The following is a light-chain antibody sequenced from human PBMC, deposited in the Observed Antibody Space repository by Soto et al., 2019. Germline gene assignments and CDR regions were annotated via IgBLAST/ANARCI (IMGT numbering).Light chain of an antibody. Sequence: DIQMTQSPSTLSGSVGDRVTITCRASQTISSWLAWYQQKPGKAPKLLIYDASSLERGVPSRFSGSGSGTEFTLTISSLQPDDFATYYCQQYNSYSATFGQGTKVDIK. V-gene: IGKV1-5*01. J-gene: IGKJ1*01. CDR2: DAS. CDR3: QQYNSYSAT. CDR1: QTISSW.